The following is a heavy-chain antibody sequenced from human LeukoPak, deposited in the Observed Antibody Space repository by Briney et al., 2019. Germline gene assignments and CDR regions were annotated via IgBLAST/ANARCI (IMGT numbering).Heavy chain of an antibody. D-gene: IGHD3-16*01. CDR2: IYTSGST. CDR3: AGGEPDYRVYFRH. J-gene: IGHJ1*01. CDR1: GGSISSYY. Sequence: SETLSLTCTISGGSISSYYWSWIRQPAGKGLQWIGRIYTSGSTNYNPSLKSRVTMSVDTSKNQFSLKLSSVTAADTAVYFCAGGEPDYRVYFRHWGQGTLVTVSS. V-gene: IGHV4-4*07.